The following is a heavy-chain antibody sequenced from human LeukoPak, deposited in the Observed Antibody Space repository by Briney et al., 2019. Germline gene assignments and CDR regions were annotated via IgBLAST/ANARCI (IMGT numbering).Heavy chain of an antibody. CDR2: IHSSGST. CDR1: GGSVSSGSYY. J-gene: IGHJ4*02. CDR3: ARWYSSGWAFDY. V-gene: IGHV4-61*01. Sequence: SETLSLTCTVSGGSVSSGSYYWNWIRQPPGKGLEWIGYIHSSGSTKYNPSLKSRVTISVDTSKNQFSLKLSSVTAADTAVYYCARWYSSGWAFDYWGQGTLVTVSS. D-gene: IGHD6-19*01.